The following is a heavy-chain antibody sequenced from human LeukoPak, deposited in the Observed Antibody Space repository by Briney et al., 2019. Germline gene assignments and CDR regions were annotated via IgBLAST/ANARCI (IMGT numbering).Heavy chain of an antibody. D-gene: IGHD5-12*01. V-gene: IGHV1-69*05. CDR1: GGTFSSYA. CDR2: IIPIFGTA. J-gene: IGHJ5*02. Sequence: ASVKVSCKASGGTFSSYAISWVRQAPGQGLEWMGGIIPIFGTANYAQKFQGRVTITTDESTSTAYMELSSLRSEDTAVYYCARDHSGYDYWFDPWGQGTLVTVSS. CDR3: ARDHSGYDYWFDP.